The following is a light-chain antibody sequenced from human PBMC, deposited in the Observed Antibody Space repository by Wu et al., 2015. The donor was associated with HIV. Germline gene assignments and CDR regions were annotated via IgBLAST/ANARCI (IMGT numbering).Light chain of an antibody. V-gene: IGKV3-20*01. CDR1: QSITSNY. CDR2: GAS. Sequence: EIVLTQSPATLSLSPGERATLSCRASQSITSNYLAWYQQKPGQAPRLLIYGASNRGTDIPDRFSGSGSGTDFTLTISRLEPEDFAVYYCQQYGSAFGQGTRLEIK. CDR3: QQYGSA. J-gene: IGKJ5*01.